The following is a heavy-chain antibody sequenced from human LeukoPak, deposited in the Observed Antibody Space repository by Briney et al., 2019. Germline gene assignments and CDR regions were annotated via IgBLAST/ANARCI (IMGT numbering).Heavy chain of an antibody. D-gene: IGHD1-1*01. CDR3: ARLWRTTQSFDY. CDR1: GYNFTNYW. CDR2: IDPSDSYT. J-gene: IGHJ4*02. Sequence: GESLKISCKGSGYNFTNYWINWVRQVPGKALEWMGRIDPSDSYTNYGPSFRGHVTISADKSIGTAYLQWSSLKASDTAMYHCARLWRTTQSFDYWGQGTLVTVSS. V-gene: IGHV5-10-1*01.